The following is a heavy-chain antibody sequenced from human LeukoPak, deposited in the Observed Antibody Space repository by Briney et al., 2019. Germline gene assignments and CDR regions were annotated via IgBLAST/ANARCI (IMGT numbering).Heavy chain of an antibody. CDR1: GFTFSSYA. V-gene: IGHV3-23*01. CDR3: AKFARWDYGSGKPSEYFEY. CDR2: ISGSGGSV. J-gene: IGHJ1*01. Sequence: PGGSLRLSCAASGFTFSSYAMSWVRQAPGKGLEWVSVISGSGGSVDYADSVKGRFTISRHNFKNTLYLQMDSLRAEDTALYYCAKFARWDYGSGKPSEYFEYWGQGTLVTVSS. D-gene: IGHD3-10*01.